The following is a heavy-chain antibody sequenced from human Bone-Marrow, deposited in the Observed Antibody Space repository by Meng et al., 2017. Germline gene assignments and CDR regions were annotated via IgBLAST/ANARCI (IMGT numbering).Heavy chain of an antibody. CDR2: IIPIFGTA. V-gene: IGHV1-69*13. Sequence: SVKVSCKASGGTFSSYAISWVRQAPGQGLEWMGGIIPIFGTANYAQKFQGRVTITADESTSTAYMELSSLRSEDTDVYYCARGSLAAHYAFDIWGQGTMVTVSS. J-gene: IGHJ3*02. CDR1: GGTFSSYA. D-gene: IGHD6-13*01. CDR3: ARGSLAAHYAFDI.